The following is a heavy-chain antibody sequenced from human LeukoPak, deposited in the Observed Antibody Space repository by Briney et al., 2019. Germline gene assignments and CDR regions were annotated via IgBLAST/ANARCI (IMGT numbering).Heavy chain of an antibody. CDR3: ARHRDYYDT. CDR1: GSSINNNF. Sequence: PSETLSLTCTVSGSSINNNFWTWIRQPPGKGLEWIGHIYSTGSANYNPSLKSRVLISGDTSKNQIYLKLTSVTAADTAVYFCARHRDYYDTWGHGTLVTVSS. D-gene: IGHD3-22*01. CDR2: IYSTGSA. J-gene: IGHJ4*01. V-gene: IGHV4-59*08.